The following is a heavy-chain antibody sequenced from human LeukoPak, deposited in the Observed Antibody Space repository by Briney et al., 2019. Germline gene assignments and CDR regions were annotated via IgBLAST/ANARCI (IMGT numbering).Heavy chain of an antibody. D-gene: IGHD5-24*01. CDR1: GFTFSRYP. V-gene: IGHV3-30*14. J-gene: IGHJ4*02. CDR2: ISYDGSKK. Sequence: GGSLRLSCAASGFTFSRYPMHWVRQAPGKGLEWVAIISYDGSKKYYADSVRGRFTISRDNSQNTLYLEINSLRDEDTAVYYCAKDTPPMSAMTTMGYYCDYWGQGTLVTVSS. CDR3: AKDTPPMSAMTTMGYYCDY.